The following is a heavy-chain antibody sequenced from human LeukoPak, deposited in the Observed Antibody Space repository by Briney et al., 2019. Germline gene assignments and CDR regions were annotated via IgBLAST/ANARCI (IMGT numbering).Heavy chain of an antibody. V-gene: IGHV1-69*13. CDR2: IIPIYGTS. CDR1: GGTFSNSA. CDR3: AKFTGNSYGLPFDS. J-gene: IGHJ4*02. D-gene: IGHD3-16*02. Sequence: SVTVSCKASGGTFSNSAIGWVRQAPGQGLEWMGGIIPIYGTSNYAQKVQDRVSIIADESTSTVYMELSSLRSEDTALYYCAKFTGNSYGLPFDSWGPGTLVTVSS.